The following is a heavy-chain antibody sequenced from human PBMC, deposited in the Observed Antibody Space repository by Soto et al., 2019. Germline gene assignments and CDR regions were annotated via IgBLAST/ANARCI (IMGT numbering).Heavy chain of an antibody. CDR2: ISSGGSAM. V-gene: IGHV3-11*01. J-gene: IGHJ6*03. D-gene: IGHD2-15*01. CDR3: ARLRDYCTGGRCYSGYYYYMDV. Sequence: GSLRLSCAASGFTFSDYYMSWIRQAPGKGLEWVSYISSGGSAMYDADSVKGRFTISRDNAKNSLYLQMNSLRAEDTAVYYCARLRDYCTGGRCYSGYYYYMDVWGKGTTVTVSS. CDR1: GFTFSDYY.